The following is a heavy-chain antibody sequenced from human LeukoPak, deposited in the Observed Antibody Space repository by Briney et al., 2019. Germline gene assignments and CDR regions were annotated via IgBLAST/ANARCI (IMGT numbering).Heavy chain of an antibody. Sequence: PSQTLSLTCTVSGGSISSGGYYWSWIRQHPGKGLEWIGYIYYSGSTYYNPSLKSRVTISVDTSKNQFSLKLSSVTAADTAVYYCARERDGDYGSAFDIWGQGTMVTVSS. V-gene: IGHV4-31*03. CDR3: ARERDGDYGSAFDI. CDR1: GGSISSGGYY. CDR2: IYYSGST. J-gene: IGHJ3*02. D-gene: IGHD4-17*01.